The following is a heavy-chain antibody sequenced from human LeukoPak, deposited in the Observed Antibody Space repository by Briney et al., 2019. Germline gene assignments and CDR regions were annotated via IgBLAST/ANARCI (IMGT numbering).Heavy chain of an antibody. D-gene: IGHD1-26*01. CDR3: ARGGDVVGALFDS. J-gene: IGHJ4*02. V-gene: IGHV3-53*01. CDR2: IYMEGST. CDR1: GLIVSTCF. Sequence: PGGSLRLSCAASGLIVSTCFMSWVRQAPGKGLEWVSVIYMEGSTFYADSVKGRFTISRDNSKNTVYLQMNSLRAEDTAVYYCARGGDVVGALFDSWGQGTLVTVSS.